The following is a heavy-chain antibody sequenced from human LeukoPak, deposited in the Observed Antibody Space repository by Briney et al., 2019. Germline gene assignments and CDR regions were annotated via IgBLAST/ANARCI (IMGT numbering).Heavy chain of an antibody. V-gene: IGHV4-59*01. CDR2: IYYSGST. D-gene: IGHD4/OR15-4a*01. CDR1: GGSISSYY. CDR3: AREAKNLDYGMDV. J-gene: IGHJ6*02. Sequence: SETLSLTCTVSGGSISSYYWSWIRQPPGKGLEWIGYIYYSGSTNYSPSLKSRVTISVDTSKNQFSLKLSSVTAADTAVYYCAREAKNLDYGMDVWGQGTTVTVSS.